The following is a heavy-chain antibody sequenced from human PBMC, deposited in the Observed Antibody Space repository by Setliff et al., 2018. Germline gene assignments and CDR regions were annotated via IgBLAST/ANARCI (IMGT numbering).Heavy chain of an antibody. Sequence: ASVKVSCKASGYTFTSYGISWVRQAPGQGLEWMGWISAYNGNTNYAQKLQGRVTMTTDTSTSTAYMELRSLRSDDTAVYYCASRGGYFDPSEDFDYWGQGTLVTVSS. D-gene: IGHD3-9*01. V-gene: IGHV1-18*01. J-gene: IGHJ4*02. CDR2: ISAYNGNT. CDR3: ASRGGYFDPSEDFDY. CDR1: GYTFTSYG.